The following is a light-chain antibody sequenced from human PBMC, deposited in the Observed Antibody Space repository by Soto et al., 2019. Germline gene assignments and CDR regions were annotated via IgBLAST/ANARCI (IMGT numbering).Light chain of an antibody. CDR3: LKDINYPWT. J-gene: IGKJ1*01. V-gene: IGKV3-15*01. CDR2: GES. CDR1: QSVSYN. Sequence: EIVMTQSPVTLSVSPGERATLCCRASQSVSYNLAWYQHRPGQAPRILIYGESTRATAIPQRLSGSGSGTDLNLAISSLQPEDSATYYCLKDINYPWTCGQGTKVDIK.